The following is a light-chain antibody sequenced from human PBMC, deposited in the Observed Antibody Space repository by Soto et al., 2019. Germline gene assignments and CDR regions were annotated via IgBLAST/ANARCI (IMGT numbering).Light chain of an antibody. CDR2: SDN. CDR1: SSNIGSNI. J-gene: IGLJ1*01. Sequence: QSVLTQPPSASGTPGQRVTISCSGSSSNIGSNIVNWYQQLPGTAPKLLIYSDNQRPSGVPDRFSGSKSGTSASLAISGLRSEDETDYYCISYTSDDVRYVFGTGTKLTVL. CDR3: ISYTSDDVRYV. V-gene: IGLV1-44*01.